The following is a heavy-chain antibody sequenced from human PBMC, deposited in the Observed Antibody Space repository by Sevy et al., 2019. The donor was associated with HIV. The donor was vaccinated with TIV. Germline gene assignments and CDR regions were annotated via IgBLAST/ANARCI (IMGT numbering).Heavy chain of an antibody. J-gene: IGHJ3*02. V-gene: IGHV3-23*01. CDR3: AKPYVVVTAIEAFDI. Sequence: GGSLRLSCAASGFTFSSYAMSWVRQAPGKGLEWISAISGSGGSTYYADSVKGRFTISRDNSKNTLYLQMNSLRAEDTAVYYCAKPYVVVTAIEAFDIWGQGTMVTVSS. D-gene: IGHD2-21*02. CDR1: GFTFSSYA. CDR2: ISGSGGST.